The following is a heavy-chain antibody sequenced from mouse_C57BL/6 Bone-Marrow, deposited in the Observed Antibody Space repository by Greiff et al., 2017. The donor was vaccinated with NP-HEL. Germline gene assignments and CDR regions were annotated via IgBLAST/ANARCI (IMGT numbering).Heavy chain of an antibody. Sequence: VQLKESVAELVRPGASVKLSCTASGFNIKNTYMHWVKQRPEQGLEWIGRIDPANGNTKYAPKFQGKATITADTSSNTAYLQLSSLTSEDTAINYCGDDDDGSSYDSWGKGTTLTVSS. CDR2: IDPANGNT. J-gene: IGHJ2*01. CDR1: GFNIKNTY. CDR3: GDDDDGSSYDS. V-gene: IGHV14-3*01. D-gene: IGHD1-1*01.